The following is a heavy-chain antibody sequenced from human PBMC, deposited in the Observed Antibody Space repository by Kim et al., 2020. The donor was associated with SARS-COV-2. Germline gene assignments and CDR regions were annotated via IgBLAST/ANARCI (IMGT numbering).Heavy chain of an antibody. CDR3: AKCGQCDN. D-gene: IGHD6-19*01. CDR2: IYGNGITT. J-gene: IGHJ4*02. Sequence: GGSLRLSCAASGFTFSSYAMSWVRQAPGKGLEWVSGIYGNGITTYYADSVKGRVTISRDNSKNTVYLQMNSLRSEDTAVYYCAKCGQCDNWGQGTLVTVS. CDR1: GFTFSSYA. V-gene: IGHV3-23*01.